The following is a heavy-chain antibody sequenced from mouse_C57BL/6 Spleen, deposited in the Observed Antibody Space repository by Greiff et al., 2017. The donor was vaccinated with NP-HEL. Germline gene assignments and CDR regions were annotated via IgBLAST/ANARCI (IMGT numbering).Heavy chain of an antibody. CDR3: ARAYDYDAMDY. Sequence: EVKLMESGGGLVKPGGSLKLSCAASGFTFSDYGMHWVRQAPEKGLEWVAYISSGSSTIYYADTVKGRFTISRDNAKNTLFLQMTSLRSEDTAMYYCARAYDYDAMDYWGQGTSVTVSS. CDR1: GFTFSDYG. J-gene: IGHJ4*01. D-gene: IGHD6-5*01. CDR2: ISSGSSTI. V-gene: IGHV5-17*01.